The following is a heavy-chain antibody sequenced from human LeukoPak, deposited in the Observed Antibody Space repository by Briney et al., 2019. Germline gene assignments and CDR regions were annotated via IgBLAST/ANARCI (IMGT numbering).Heavy chain of an antibody. Sequence: GGSLRLSCAASGFIFSSYSMSWVRQAPGKGLEWVSVITGSGGSTDYADSVKGRFTISRDSSKNTLYLQMNSLRAEDTAVYYCARVSSSFYYGLDVWGQGTTVTVSS. J-gene: IGHJ6*02. D-gene: IGHD3-3*02. CDR3: ARVSSSFYYGLDV. CDR2: ITGSGGST. V-gene: IGHV3-23*01. CDR1: GFIFSSYS.